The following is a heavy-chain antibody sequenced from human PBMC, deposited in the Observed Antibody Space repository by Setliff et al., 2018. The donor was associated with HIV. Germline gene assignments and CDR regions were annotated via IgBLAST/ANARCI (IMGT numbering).Heavy chain of an antibody. Sequence: SETLSLTCAVYGGSISGYYWSWIRQPPGKGLEWIGEINPVGRNDNYNPSLNNRAAIVLDTSKNQFSLWLTSVTAADTAVYYCARYDILTGWIKNWGQGTLVTVSS. CDR2: INPVGRND. V-gene: IGHV4-34*04. J-gene: IGHJ4*02. D-gene: IGHD3-9*01. CDR3: ARYDILTGWIKN. CDR1: GGSISGYY.